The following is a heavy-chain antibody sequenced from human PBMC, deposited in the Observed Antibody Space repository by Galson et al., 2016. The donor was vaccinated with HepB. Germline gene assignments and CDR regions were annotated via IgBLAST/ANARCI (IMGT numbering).Heavy chain of an antibody. D-gene: IGHD5-24*01. CDR1: GFNFNTYD. J-gene: IGHJ4*02. V-gene: IGHV3-21*01. CDR3: ARDMAGYNWIDF. CDR2: ISRTSSYI. Sequence: SLRLSCAASGFNFNTYDMNWVRQAPGKGLEWVSYISRTSSYIYYADSVRGRFTISRDNAKNSLFLQLNSLIAADTAIYYRARDMAGYNWIDFWGLGTLVTVSS.